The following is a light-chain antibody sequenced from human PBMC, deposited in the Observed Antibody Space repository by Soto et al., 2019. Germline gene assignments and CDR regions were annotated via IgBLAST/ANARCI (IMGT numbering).Light chain of an antibody. Sequence: QSVLTQPASVPVSPGQSITISCTGTSSDVGGYNYVSWYQQHPGKAPKLMIYDVSNRPSGVSNRFSGSKSGNTASLTISGLQAENEADYYCSSYTSSSTYYVFGTGTKVTVL. V-gene: IGLV2-14*01. CDR2: DVS. J-gene: IGLJ1*01. CDR1: SSDVGGYNY. CDR3: SSYTSSSTYYV.